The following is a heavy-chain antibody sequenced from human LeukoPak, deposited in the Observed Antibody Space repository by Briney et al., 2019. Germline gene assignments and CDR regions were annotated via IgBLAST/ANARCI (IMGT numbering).Heavy chain of an antibody. J-gene: IGHJ6*02. CDR2: ISGSGGT. CDR3: AKSYSGSYGLDV. CDR1: GFTFSSYA. D-gene: IGHD1-26*01. V-gene: IGHV3-23*01. Sequence: GGSLRLSCAASGFTFSSYAMSWVRQAPGKGLEWVSAISGSGGTYYAESVKGRFTISRDNSKSTLYLQMNRLRAEDTAVYYCAKSYSGSYGLDVWGQGTTVTVSS.